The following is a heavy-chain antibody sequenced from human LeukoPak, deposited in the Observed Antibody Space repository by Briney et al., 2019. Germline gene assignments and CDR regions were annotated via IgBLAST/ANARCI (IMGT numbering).Heavy chain of an antibody. V-gene: IGHV4-59*01. CDR3: ARGIAYYYDSSGYYYRSGYYYYYMDV. J-gene: IGHJ6*03. Sequence: SETLSLTCTVSGGSISSYYWSWIRQPPGKGLEWIGYIYCSGSTNYNPSLKSRVTISVDTSKNQFSLKLSSVTAADTAVYYCARGIAYYYDSSGYYYRSGYYYYYMDVWGKGTTVTISS. CDR2: IYCSGST. D-gene: IGHD3-22*01. CDR1: GGSISSYY.